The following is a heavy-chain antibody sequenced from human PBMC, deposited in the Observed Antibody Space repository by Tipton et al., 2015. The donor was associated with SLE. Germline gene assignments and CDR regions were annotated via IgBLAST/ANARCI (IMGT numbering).Heavy chain of an antibody. V-gene: IGHV4-59*08. D-gene: IGHD3/OR15-3a*01. CDR3: ARHAGLDYYFDY. J-gene: IGHJ4*02. Sequence: LRLSCTVSGGSISSFHWSWIRQPPGKGLEWIGYVYYSGSTTYNPSLKSRVTISVDTSKNQFSLKLSSVTAADTAFYYCARHAGLDYYFDYWGQGTLVTVSS. CDR1: GGSISSFH. CDR2: VYYSGST.